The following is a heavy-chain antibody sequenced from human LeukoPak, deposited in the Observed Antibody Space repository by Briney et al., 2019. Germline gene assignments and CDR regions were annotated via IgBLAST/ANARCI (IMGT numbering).Heavy chain of an antibody. CDR1: GDTFTKYV. Sequence: AAVKVSCKDSGDTFTKYVVNWVRQGPGQRLEWMGWINAGNGNTRYSQEFQGRVTMTTDTSMTTAYMELRRLRSDDTAVYYCARRHFGSGTYVDYWGQGTLVTVSS. CDR3: ARRHFGSGTYVDY. J-gene: IGHJ4*02. CDR2: INAGNGNT. D-gene: IGHD3-10*01. V-gene: IGHV1-3*01.